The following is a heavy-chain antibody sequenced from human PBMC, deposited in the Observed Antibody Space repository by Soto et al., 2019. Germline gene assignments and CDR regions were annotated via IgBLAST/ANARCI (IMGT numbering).Heavy chain of an antibody. D-gene: IGHD2-15*01. Sequence: ASVKVSCKASGFTFTSSAMQWVRQARGQRLEWIGWIVVGSGNTNYAQKFQERVTITRDMSTSTAYMELSSLRSEDTAVYYCAAERGYCSGGSCYFSDYWAREPWSPSPQ. J-gene: IGHJ4*02. V-gene: IGHV1-58*02. CDR1: GFTFTSSA. CDR2: IVVGSGNT. CDR3: AAERGYCSGGSCYFSDY.